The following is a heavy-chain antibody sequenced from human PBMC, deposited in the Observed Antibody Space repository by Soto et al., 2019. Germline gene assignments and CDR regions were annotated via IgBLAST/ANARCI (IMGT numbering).Heavy chain of an antibody. Sequence: SVKVSCKASVLTFNISAIHCVRQASGQRLEWIGWIVVGSGNTNYAQKFQERVTITRDMSTSTAYMKLSSLRSEDTAVYYCAADRGHGDYSYWGQGTLVTSPQ. CDR2: IVVGSGNT. V-gene: IGHV1-58*02. CDR1: VLTFNISA. D-gene: IGHD4-17*01. J-gene: IGHJ4*02. CDR3: AADRGHGDYSY.